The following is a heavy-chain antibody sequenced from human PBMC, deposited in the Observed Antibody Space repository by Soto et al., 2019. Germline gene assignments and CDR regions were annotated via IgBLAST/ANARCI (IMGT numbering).Heavy chain of an antibody. Sequence: GGSLRLSCTASGFIFSNAWINWVRQAPGKGLEWVGRVKSKTAGGTTDFAAPVKGRFAISRDDSKNTLYLQVNSLKTEDTAVYYCTIAIGSWFDPWGQGTLVTVS. CDR3: TIAIGSWFDP. J-gene: IGHJ5*02. CDR2: VKSKTAGGTT. CDR1: GFIFSNAW. D-gene: IGHD2-2*02. V-gene: IGHV3-15*07.